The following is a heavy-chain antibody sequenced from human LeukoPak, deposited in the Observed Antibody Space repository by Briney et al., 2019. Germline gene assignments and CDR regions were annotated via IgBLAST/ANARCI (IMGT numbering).Heavy chain of an antibody. CDR2: FYGSGNT. Sequence: PSETLSLTCTVSGYSISSGYYWGWIRQPPGKGLEWIGSFYGSGNTYYNPSLKSRVTISVDTSKNQFSLKVRSVTAADTAVYFCARGKSRGSHIDYWGQGTLVTVSS. V-gene: IGHV4-38-2*02. J-gene: IGHJ4*02. CDR1: GYSISSGYY. CDR3: ARGKSRGSHIDY. D-gene: IGHD1-26*01.